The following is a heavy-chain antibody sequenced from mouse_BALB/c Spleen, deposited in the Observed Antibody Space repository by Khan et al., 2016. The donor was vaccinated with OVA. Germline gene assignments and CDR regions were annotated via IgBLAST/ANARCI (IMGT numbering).Heavy chain of an antibody. CDR3: ANGNYGWFAY. CDR2: ISSTGTYT. J-gene: IGHJ3*01. D-gene: IGHD2-1*01. V-gene: IGHV5-9-1*01. Sequence: EVELVESGGGLVKPGGSLKLSCAASGFTFSSFVMSWVRQNTEKRLEWVATISSTGTYTYYPDSVQGRFTISRDNVNNTLYLQMNSLRSEDTAMYYCANGNYGWFAYWGQGTLVTVSA. CDR1: GFTFSSFV.